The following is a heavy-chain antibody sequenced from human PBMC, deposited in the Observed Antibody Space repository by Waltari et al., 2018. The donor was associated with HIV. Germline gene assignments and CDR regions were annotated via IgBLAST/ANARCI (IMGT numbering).Heavy chain of an antibody. CDR3: ARGLRLGELSLYKYAFDI. CDR2: IYTSGST. V-gene: IGHV4-4*07. J-gene: IGHJ3*02. D-gene: IGHD3-16*02. Sequence: QVQLEESGPGLVKPSETLSLTCTVSGGSISSYSWSWTRLPAGKGLEWIGRIYTSGSTNYNPSLKSRVTLSVDTSMNQFSLKLSSVTAADTAVYYCARGLRLGELSLYKYAFDIWGQGTMVTVSS. CDR1: GGSISSYS.